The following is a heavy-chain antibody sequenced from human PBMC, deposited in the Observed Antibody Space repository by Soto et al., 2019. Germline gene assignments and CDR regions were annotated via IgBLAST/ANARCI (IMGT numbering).Heavy chain of an antibody. CDR2: ISSSSSYI. Sequence: PGGSLRLSCAASGFTFSSYSMNWVRQAPGKGLEWVSSISSSSSYIYYADSVKGRFTISRDNAKNSLYLQMNSLRAEDTAVYYCARDAEYYYDSSGYYPDAFDIWGQGTMVTVSS. V-gene: IGHV3-21*01. CDR3: ARDAEYYYDSSGYYPDAFDI. J-gene: IGHJ3*02. CDR1: GFTFSSYS. D-gene: IGHD3-22*01.